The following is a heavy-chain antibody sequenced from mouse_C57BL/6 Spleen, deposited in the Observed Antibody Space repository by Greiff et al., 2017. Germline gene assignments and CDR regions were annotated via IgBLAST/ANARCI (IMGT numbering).Heavy chain of an antibody. CDR1: GFNIKDDY. V-gene: IGHV14-4*01. Sequence: VHVKQSGAELVRPGASVKLSCTASGFNIKDDYLHWVKQRPDQGLEWIGWIDPENGDTDYASKFQGKATITADTSSNTAYLQLSSLTSEDTAVYYCTTWTPINAKDYWGQGTSVTVSS. CDR2: IDPENGDT. CDR3: TTWTPINAKDY. J-gene: IGHJ4*01.